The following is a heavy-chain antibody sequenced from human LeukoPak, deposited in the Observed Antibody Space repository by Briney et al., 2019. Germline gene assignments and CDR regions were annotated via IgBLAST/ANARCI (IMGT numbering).Heavy chain of an antibody. Sequence: PSETLSLTCTVSGGSISSHYWTWIRQSPVKGLEWIGDISNSGSTSYNPSLKSRVTISIDTSKNQFSLRLSSVTAADTAVYYCARDDFSGSYIDYWGQGALVTVSS. CDR2: ISNSGST. V-gene: IGHV4-59*11. D-gene: IGHD1-26*01. CDR1: GGSISSHY. CDR3: ARDDFSGSYIDY. J-gene: IGHJ4*02.